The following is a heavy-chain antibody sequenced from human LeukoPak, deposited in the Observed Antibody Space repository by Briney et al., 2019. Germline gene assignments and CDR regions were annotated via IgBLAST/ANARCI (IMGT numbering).Heavy chain of an antibody. V-gene: IGHV3-74*01. CDR3: AKDDAWLRFGE. D-gene: IGHD3-10*01. CDR1: GFTFSNYW. CDR2: IDTDGTTT. J-gene: IGHJ4*02. Sequence: GGSLRLSCAASGFTFSNYWMHWVRQVPGKGLLWVSLIDTDGTTTSYADSVKGRFTISRDNSKNMLYLEVISLTADDTAVYYCAKDDAWLRFGEWSQGTLVTVSS.